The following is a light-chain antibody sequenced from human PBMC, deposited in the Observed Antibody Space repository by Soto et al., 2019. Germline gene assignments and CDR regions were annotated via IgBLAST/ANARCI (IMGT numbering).Light chain of an antibody. Sequence: DIVMTQSPDSLAVSLGDRATINCKSSQSVFYSSNNKNYFAWYQQKPGQPPKLLFTWASTRQSGVPDRFSGSGSGTDFTLTISSLQAEDVAVYYCHQYYSTPITFGQGTRLEIK. CDR1: QSVFYSSNNKNY. V-gene: IGKV4-1*01. J-gene: IGKJ5*01. CDR3: HQYYSTPIT. CDR2: WAS.